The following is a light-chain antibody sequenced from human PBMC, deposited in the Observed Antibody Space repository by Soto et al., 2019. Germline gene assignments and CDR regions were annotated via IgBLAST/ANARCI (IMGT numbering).Light chain of an antibody. CDR1: DNDVGGYDF. J-gene: IGLJ3*02. Sequence: QSVLTQSASVSGSPGQSITISCTGTDNDVGGYDFVSWYQQHPGRAPKLLIHQVTIRLSGISSRFSGSKSGNTASLTITGLQPEDEAMYFCYSHSTSIAWVFGGGTKLTVL. V-gene: IGLV2-14*01. CDR2: QVT. CDR3: YSHSTSIAWV.